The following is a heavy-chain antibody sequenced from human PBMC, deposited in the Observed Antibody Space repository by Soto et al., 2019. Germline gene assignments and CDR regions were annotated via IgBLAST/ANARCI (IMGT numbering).Heavy chain of an antibody. Sequence: QVQLVQSAADVKKPGAAVRVSCEANGFTFRSYAVHWLRQAPGQRFEWMGWVNAGNGNTKYSQKFQGRLSLTRDTSASASYMELHSLTSEYTSVYYCALGLAALLGWFEAWGQGTLISVSS. D-gene: IGHD6-19*01. V-gene: IGHV1-3*01. CDR2: VNAGNGNT. J-gene: IGHJ5*02. CDR1: GFTFRSYA. CDR3: ALGLAALLGWFEA.